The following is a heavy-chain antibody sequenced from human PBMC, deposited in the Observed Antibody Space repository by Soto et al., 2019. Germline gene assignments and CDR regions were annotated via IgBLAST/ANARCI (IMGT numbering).Heavy chain of an antibody. CDR1: GFTFSSYS. V-gene: IGHV3-30*18. Sequence: QVQLVESGGGVVQPGRSLRLSCAASGFTFSSYSMHWVRQAPGKGLEWVAVISYDGSDKYYADSVKDRFTISRATFKNTLNRRMNSLRADDPAVYYCAKALWELSPESYYYWGQGTLISVCS. J-gene: IGHJ4*02. CDR2: ISYDGSDK. D-gene: IGHD3-16*02. CDR3: AKALWELSPESYYY.